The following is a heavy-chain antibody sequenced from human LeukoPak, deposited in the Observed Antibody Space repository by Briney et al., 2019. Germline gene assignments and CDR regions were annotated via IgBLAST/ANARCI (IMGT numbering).Heavy chain of an antibody. J-gene: IGHJ3*02. CDR2: ITGSGGST. Sequence: GGSLRLSCAASGFTFSSNVMNWVRQAPGKGLEWVSAITGSGGSTYYADSVKGRFTISRDNSKNTLYLQMNSLRAEDTAVYYCTGIAVAIDAFDIWGQGTMVTVSS. V-gene: IGHV3-23*01. CDR3: TGIAVAIDAFDI. D-gene: IGHD6-19*01. CDR1: GFTFSSNV.